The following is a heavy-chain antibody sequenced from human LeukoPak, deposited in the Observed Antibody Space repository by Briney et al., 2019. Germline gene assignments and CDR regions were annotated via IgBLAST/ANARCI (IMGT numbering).Heavy chain of an antibody. J-gene: IGHJ4*02. Sequence: GGSLRLSCAASGFTFSGSAMHWVRQAPGKGLEWVANIKEDGTVKYYVESVKGRFTISRDNAKDSLYLQMNSLRAEDTAVYYCAASITMFDYWGQGTLVTVSS. D-gene: IGHD3-10*01. V-gene: IGHV3-7*02. CDR1: GFTFSGSA. CDR3: AASITMFDY. CDR2: IKEDGTVK.